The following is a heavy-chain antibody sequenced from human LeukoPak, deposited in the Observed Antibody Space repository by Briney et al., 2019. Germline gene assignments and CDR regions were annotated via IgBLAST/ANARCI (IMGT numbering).Heavy chain of an antibody. Sequence: GASVKVSCKASGYTFTSYGISWVRQGPGQGLEWKGWISANNGNTNYAQKFQGRVIMTTDTSTGTAYMELRSLRSDDTAVYYCARVSGIAVAGNDAFDIWGQGTMVTVSS. D-gene: IGHD6-19*01. CDR3: ARVSGIAVAGNDAFDI. J-gene: IGHJ3*02. V-gene: IGHV1-18*01. CDR2: ISANNGNT. CDR1: GYTFTSYG.